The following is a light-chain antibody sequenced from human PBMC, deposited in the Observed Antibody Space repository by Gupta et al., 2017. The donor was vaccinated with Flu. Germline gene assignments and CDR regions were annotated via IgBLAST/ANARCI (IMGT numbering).Light chain of an antibody. V-gene: IGKV4-1*01. CDR3: QQVYTSHT. Sequence: DIVMTQSPDSLAVSLGERATINCKSSQSVLYSSNNKNYLAWYQHKPLQPPKLLIYWASTRESGVSGRFRGRGSGTDFTLTSISRQAEDMAVYYWQQVYTSHTFGEGTKLEIK. J-gene: IGKJ2*01. CDR2: WAS. CDR1: QSVLYSSNNKNY.